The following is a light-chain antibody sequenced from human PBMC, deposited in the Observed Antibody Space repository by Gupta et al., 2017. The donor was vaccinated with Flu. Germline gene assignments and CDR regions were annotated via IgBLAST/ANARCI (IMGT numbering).Light chain of an antibody. Sequence: DIVMTQSPDSLAVPLGERATINCKSSQSVLYSSNNKNFLAWYQQKPGQSPRLLMHWASSRESGVPDRFSGSGSGTDFTLTINGLQAEDVAIYYCHQYYTTPRTFGQGTKVEIK. J-gene: IGKJ1*01. CDR2: WAS. CDR1: QSVLYSSNNKNF. CDR3: HQYYTTPRT. V-gene: IGKV4-1*01.